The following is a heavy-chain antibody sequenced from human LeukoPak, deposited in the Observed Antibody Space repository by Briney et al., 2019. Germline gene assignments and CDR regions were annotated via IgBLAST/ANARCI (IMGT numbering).Heavy chain of an antibody. CDR3: ARTEAFCSDTSCSNWFDP. J-gene: IGHJ5*02. D-gene: IGHD2-2*01. CDR1: GGSVSRSNW. V-gene: IGHV4-4*02. CDR2: IHHSGST. Sequence: PSGTLSLTCAVSGGSVSRSNWWNWVRQPPGKGLEWIGEIHHSGSTNYNPSLKSRVTMPVDKSKNQFSLKLSSVTAADTAVYYCARTEAFCSDTSCSNWFDPWGQGTLVTVSS.